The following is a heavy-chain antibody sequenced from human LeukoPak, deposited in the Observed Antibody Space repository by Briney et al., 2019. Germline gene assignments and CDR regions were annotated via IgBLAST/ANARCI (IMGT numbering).Heavy chain of an antibody. CDR3: ARVIRAHYDFDI. CDR1: GFTFSSYS. J-gene: IGHJ3*02. CDR2: ISPSSSTI. Sequence: GGSLRLSCAASGFTFSSYSMNWVRQAPGKGLEWVSYISPSSSTIYYADSVKGRFTISRDNAKNSLYLQMNSLRAEDTAVYYCARVIRAHYDFDIWGQGTMVTVSS. V-gene: IGHV3-48*01.